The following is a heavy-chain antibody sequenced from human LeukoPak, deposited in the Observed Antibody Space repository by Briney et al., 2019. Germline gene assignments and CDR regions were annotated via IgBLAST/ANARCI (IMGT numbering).Heavy chain of an antibody. CDR1: GYTFTGYY. V-gene: IGHV1-2*02. Sequence: ASVKVSCTASGYTFTGYYMHWVRQAPGQGLEWMGWINPNSGGTNYAQKFQGRVTMTRDTSISTAYMELSRLRSDDTAVYYCASGYSYDKPKTSDAFDIWGQGTMVTVSS. D-gene: IGHD5-18*01. J-gene: IGHJ3*02. CDR2: INPNSGGT. CDR3: ASGYSYDKPKTSDAFDI.